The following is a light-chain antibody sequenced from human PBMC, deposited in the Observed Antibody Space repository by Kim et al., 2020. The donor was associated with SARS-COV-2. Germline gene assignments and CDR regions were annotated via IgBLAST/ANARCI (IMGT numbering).Light chain of an antibody. CDR2: AAS. J-gene: IGKJ2*03. Sequence: SASVEERVTVTCRASQSISSYLNWYQQKPGKAPKLLIYAASSLQSGVPSRFSGSGSGTDFTLTISSLQPEDFATYYCQQGYSTPYSFGQGTKLEI. CDR3: QQGYSTPYS. CDR1: QSISSY. V-gene: IGKV1-39*01.